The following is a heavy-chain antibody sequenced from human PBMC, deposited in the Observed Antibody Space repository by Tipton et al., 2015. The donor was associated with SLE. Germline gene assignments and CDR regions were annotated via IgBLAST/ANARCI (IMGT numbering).Heavy chain of an antibody. V-gene: IGHV4-39*07. Sequence: TLSLTCTVSGGSIRSSNYYWGWIRQPPGKGLEWIGSIYYSGTTYYNPSLKSRVTISVDTSKNQFSLNLTSVTATDTAAYYCVRDRGESFSVYFDYRGQRTLVTVSS. CDR2: IYYSGTT. D-gene: IGHD1-26*01. CDR3: VRDRGESFSVYFDY. CDR1: GGSIRSSNYY. J-gene: IGHJ4*02.